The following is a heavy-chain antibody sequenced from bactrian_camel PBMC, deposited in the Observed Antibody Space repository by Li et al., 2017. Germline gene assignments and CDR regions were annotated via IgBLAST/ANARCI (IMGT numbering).Heavy chain of an antibody. J-gene: IGHJ6*01. D-gene: IGHD5*01. CDR1: GITTDEAD. CDR2: LSTAGGT. Sequence: HVQLVESGGGSVQAGGSLRLSCTASGITTDEADMGWYRQRPGNECELVAKLSTAGGTDFPNSEIERFTISRNNAKNTVYLQMNSLTPEDTAIYYCAADLPCLQYGASWGGFGVWGQGTQVTVS. CDR3: AADLPCLQYGASWGGFGV. V-gene: IGHV3S53*01.